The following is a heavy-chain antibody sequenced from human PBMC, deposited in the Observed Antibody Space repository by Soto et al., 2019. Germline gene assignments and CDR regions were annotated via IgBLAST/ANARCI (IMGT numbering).Heavy chain of an antibody. V-gene: IGHV1-18*01. Sequence: QVQLVQSGGEVKKPGASVTVSCKASDYTFINYHITWVRQAPGQGLEWMAWINTYNGMTDYAQRFQGRVTMTRDTSTSTAYMELRNLGSDDTAVSFCAKSPRGEMATDWGQGTLVTVSS. CDR3: AKSPRGEMATD. CDR1: DYTFINYH. CDR2: INTYNGMT. D-gene: IGHD5-12*01. J-gene: IGHJ4*02.